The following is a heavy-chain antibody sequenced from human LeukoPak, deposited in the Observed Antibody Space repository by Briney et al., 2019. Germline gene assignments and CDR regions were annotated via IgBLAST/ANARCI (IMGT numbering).Heavy chain of an antibody. CDR1: GFTLSSYS. D-gene: IGHD3-22*01. J-gene: IGHJ4*02. V-gene: IGHV3-48*02. CDR3: ARGKYSTLIVHDY. Sequence: QPGGSLRLSCAASGFTLSSYSMNWVRQAPGKGLEWVSYISSSSSTIYYVDSVKGRFTISRDNAKNSLSLQMTSLRDEDTAVYYCARGKYSTLIVHDYWGRGTLVTVSS. CDR2: ISSSSSTI.